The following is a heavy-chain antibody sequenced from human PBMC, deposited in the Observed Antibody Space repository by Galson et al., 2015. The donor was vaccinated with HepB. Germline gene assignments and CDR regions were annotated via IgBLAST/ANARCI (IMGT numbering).Heavy chain of an antibody. CDR1: GFTFSSYA. V-gene: IGHV3-30*04. J-gene: IGHJ3*02. CDR2: ISYDGSNK. CDR3: ARDLRGDAFDI. Sequence: SLRLSCAASGFTFSSYAMHWVRQAPGKGLEWVAVISYDGSNKYYADSVKGRFTISRDNSKNTLYLQMNSLRAEDTAVYYCARDLRGDAFDIWGQGTMVTVSS.